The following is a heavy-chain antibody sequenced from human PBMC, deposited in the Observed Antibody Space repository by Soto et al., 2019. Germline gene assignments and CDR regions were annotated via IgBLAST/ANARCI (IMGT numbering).Heavy chain of an antibody. CDR3: AKDRYGDYGGIDY. Sequence: EVQLLESGGGLVQPGGSLRLSCAASGFTFSTYAMIWVRQAPGKGLEWVSVITGSGGSTYYADSVKGRFTISRDTSKSTLFRQMNSLRAEDTAVYYCAKDRYGDYGGIDYWGQGTMVTVSS. J-gene: IGHJ4*02. CDR1: GFTFSTYA. V-gene: IGHV3-23*01. D-gene: IGHD4-17*01. CDR2: ITGSGGST.